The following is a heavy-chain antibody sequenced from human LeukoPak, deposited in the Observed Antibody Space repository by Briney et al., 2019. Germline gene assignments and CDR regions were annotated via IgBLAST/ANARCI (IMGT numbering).Heavy chain of an antibody. J-gene: IGHJ6*02. D-gene: IGHD3-3*01. CDR1: GFTFSSYS. CDR3: AKESARYYYGMDV. CDR2: ISSSSSTI. Sequence: PGGSLRLSCAASGFTFSSYSMNWVRQAPGKGLEWVSYISSSSSTIYYADSVKGRLTISRDNAKNSLYLQMNSLRAEDTAVYYCAKESARYYYGMDVWGQRTTVTVSS. V-gene: IGHV3-48*01.